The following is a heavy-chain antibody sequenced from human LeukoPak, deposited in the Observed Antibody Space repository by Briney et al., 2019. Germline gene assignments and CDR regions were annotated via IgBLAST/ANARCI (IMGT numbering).Heavy chain of an antibody. CDR2: IYYSGST. CDR1: GGSISSSSYC. J-gene: IGHJ6*02. V-gene: IGHV4-39*01. CDR3: ATLLGVGYYYYYYGMDV. Sequence: SETLSLTCTVSGGSISSSSYCWGWIRQPPGKGLEWIGSIYYSGSTYYNPSLKSRVTISVDTSKNQFSLRLSSVTAADTAVYYCATLLGVGYYYYYYGMDVWGQGTTVTVS. D-gene: IGHD2/OR15-2a*01.